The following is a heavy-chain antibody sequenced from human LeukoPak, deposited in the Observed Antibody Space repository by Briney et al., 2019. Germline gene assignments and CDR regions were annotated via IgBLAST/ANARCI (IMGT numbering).Heavy chain of an antibody. CDR1: GYTLTELS. V-gene: IGHV1-24*01. CDR3: ATGLPIVVVTAIREWYFDL. D-gene: IGHD2-21*02. J-gene: IGHJ2*01. CDR2: YDPEDGET. Sequence: ASVKVSCKVCGYTLTELSMHWVRQAPGKGLEWMGGYDPEDGETIYAQKFQGRVTMIEDTSTDTAYMELSSLRSEDTAVYYCATGLPIVVVTAIREWYFDLWGRGTLVTVSS.